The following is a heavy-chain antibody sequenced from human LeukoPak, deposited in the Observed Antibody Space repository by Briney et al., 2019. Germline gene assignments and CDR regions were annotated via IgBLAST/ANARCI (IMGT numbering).Heavy chain of an antibody. CDR2: IVGSGSST. J-gene: IGHJ3*01. V-gene: IGHV3-23*01. CDR3: AKDGSNDWRWGAFDV. D-gene: IGHD2-15*01. Sequence: GGTLRLSCAASGFTFSTYALSWVRQAPGKGLEWVSSIVGSGSSTFYADSVKGRFSISRDNSKHTLYLQMNTLRADDTAVYYCAKDGSNDWRWGAFDVWGQGTMVTVSS. CDR1: GFTFSTYA.